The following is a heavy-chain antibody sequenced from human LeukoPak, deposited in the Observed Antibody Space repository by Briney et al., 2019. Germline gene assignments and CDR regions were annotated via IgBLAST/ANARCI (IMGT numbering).Heavy chain of an antibody. Sequence: SGGSLRLSCAASGFTFSSYAMHWVRQAPGKGLEWVAVISDDGSNIYYADSVKGRFTISRDNSKNTLYLQMNSLRAEDTAVYYWARDLAPAVAGDYYYCGMDVWGQGTTVTVSS. V-gene: IGHV3-30-3*01. CDR3: ARDLAPAVAGDYYYCGMDV. CDR1: GFTFSSYA. CDR2: ISDDGSNI. J-gene: IGHJ6*02. D-gene: IGHD6-19*01.